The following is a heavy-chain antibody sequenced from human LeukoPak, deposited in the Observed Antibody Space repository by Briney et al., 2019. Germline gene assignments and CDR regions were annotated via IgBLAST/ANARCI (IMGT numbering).Heavy chain of an antibody. V-gene: IGHV3-30*02. Sequence: TGGSLRLSCAASGFTFSDYGIHWVRQAPGKGLEWVAFIQNDGGNKYYADSVKGRFTISRDNSKNTLYLHMNSLRPEDTAVYHCGKDEIQGVVGAGPGYWGEGTLVSVSS. D-gene: IGHD1-26*01. CDR1: GFTFSDYG. CDR2: IQNDGGNK. J-gene: IGHJ4*02. CDR3: GKDEIQGVVGAGPGY.